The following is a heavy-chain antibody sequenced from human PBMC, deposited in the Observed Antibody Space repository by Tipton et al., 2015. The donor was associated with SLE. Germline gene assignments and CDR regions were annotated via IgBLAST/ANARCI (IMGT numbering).Heavy chain of an antibody. Sequence: TLSLTCAVSGGSIRSSNWWSWVRQPPGKGLEWIGEIHHSGSTNSNPSLKSRVTISVDTSENQVSLKLNSVTAADTAVYYCARDRGRTRRGFDYWGPGTLVTVSS. CDR2: IHHSGST. V-gene: IGHV4-4*02. CDR3: ARDRGRTRRGFDY. J-gene: IGHJ4*02. D-gene: IGHD2-15*01. CDR1: GGSIRSSNW.